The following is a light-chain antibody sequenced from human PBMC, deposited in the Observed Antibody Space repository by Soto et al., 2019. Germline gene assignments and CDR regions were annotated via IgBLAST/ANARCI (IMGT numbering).Light chain of an antibody. J-gene: IGKJ4*01. CDR2: DAS. CDR3: QQRSNWPLT. CDR1: QSVSSY. V-gene: IGKV3-11*01. Sequence: EIVFTQSPATLSLSPGERATLSCRASQSVSSYLAWYQQKPGQAPRLLIYDASNRATGIPARFSGSGSGTDFTLTISSLEPEDFAVYYCQQRSNWPLTFCGGTKVDIK.